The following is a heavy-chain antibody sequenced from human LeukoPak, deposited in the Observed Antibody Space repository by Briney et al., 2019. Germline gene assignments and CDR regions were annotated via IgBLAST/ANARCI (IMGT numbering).Heavy chain of an antibody. CDR1: GFTFSSYA. Sequence: PGGSLRLSCAASGFTFSSYAMHWVRQAPGKGLEWVAVISYDGSNKYYADSVKGRFTISRDNSKNTLYLQMNSLRAEDTAVYYCAKDSGYGVHYYFDYWGQGTLVTVSS. CDR3: AKDSGYGVHYYFDY. J-gene: IGHJ4*02. V-gene: IGHV3-30-3*01. CDR2: ISYDGSNK. D-gene: IGHD5-12*01.